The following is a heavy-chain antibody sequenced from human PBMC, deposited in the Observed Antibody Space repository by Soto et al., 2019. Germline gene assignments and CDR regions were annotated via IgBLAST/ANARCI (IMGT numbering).Heavy chain of an antibody. CDR1: GGTFSSYA. J-gene: IGHJ4*02. Sequence: ASVKVSCKASGGTFSSYAISWVRQATGQGLEWMGWMNPNTGNSGYAQKFQGRVTMTSDTSISTAHMELSSLRSEDTAVYYCARRAETNGWNGFGADKYYFDFWGQGTLVTVPQ. V-gene: IGHV1-8*02. D-gene: IGHD1-1*01. CDR3: ARRAETNGWNGFGADKYYFDF. CDR2: MNPNTGNS.